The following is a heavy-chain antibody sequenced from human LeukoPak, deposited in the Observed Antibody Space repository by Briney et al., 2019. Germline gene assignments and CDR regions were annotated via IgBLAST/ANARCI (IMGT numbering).Heavy chain of an antibody. Sequence: GGSLRLSCAASGFALYDYAMHWVRQAPGKGLEWVSLISGDGGSTYYADSVKGRFTISRDNSKNSLYLQMNRLRTEDTALYYCAKVRDSYGYGWGYYFDYWGQGTLVTVSS. CDR2: ISGDGGST. CDR1: GFALYDYA. J-gene: IGHJ4*02. V-gene: IGHV3-43*02. CDR3: AKVRDSYGYGWGYYFDY. D-gene: IGHD5-18*01.